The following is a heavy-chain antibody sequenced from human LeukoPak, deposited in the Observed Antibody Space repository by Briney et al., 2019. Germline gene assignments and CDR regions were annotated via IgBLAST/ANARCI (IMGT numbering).Heavy chain of an antibody. J-gene: IGHJ3*02. CDR3: ARDGIVGAIGAFDI. CDR2: VSGSGGST. V-gene: IGHV3-23*01. CDR1: GFTFSNYA. Sequence: GGSLRLSCAASGFTFSNYAMNWVRQAPGKGLEWVSGVSGSGGSTYYADSVKGRFTISRDISKNTLYLQMHSLRVEDTAVYYCARDGIVGAIGAFDIWGQGTMVTVSS. D-gene: IGHD1-26*01.